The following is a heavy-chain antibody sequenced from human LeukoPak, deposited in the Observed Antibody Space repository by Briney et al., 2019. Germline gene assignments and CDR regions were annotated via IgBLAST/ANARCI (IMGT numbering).Heavy chain of an antibody. J-gene: IGHJ5*02. CDR2: IYTSGST. CDR1: GGSISSYY. Sequence: SETLSLTCTVSGGSISSYYWSWIRQPAGKGLEWIGRIYTSGSTNYNPSLKSRVTMSVDTSKNQFSLKLSSVTAADTAVYYCARGTTIPFNPYNWFDPWGQGTLVTVSS. D-gene: IGHD2-2*02. V-gene: IGHV4-4*07. CDR3: ARGTTIPFNPYNWFDP.